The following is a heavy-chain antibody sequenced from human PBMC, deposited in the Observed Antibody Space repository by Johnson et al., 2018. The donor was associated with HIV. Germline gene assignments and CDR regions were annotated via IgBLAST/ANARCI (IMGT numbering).Heavy chain of an antibody. J-gene: IGHJ3*02. CDR3: ARVIDQYFDSILDDAFDI. CDR1: GFSIDDFA. CDR2: ISWKSINI. V-gene: IGHV3-9*01. Sequence: VQLVESGGGLVQPGTSLRLSCAASGFSIDDFAMHWVRQAPGKGLEWVSGISWKSINIVYADSVKGRFTISRDNAKNSLYLQMNSLRDEDTAVYYCARVIDQYFDSILDDAFDIWGQGTMVTVSS. D-gene: IGHD3-22*01.